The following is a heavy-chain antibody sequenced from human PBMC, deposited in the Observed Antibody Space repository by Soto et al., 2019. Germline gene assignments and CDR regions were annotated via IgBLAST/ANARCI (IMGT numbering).Heavy chain of an antibody. J-gene: IGHJ3*02. CDR3: AKDSKSPDYYDTDDAFDI. D-gene: IGHD3-22*01. Sequence: QVQLVESGGGVVQPGRSLRLSCAASGFTFSSYGMHWVRQAPGKGLEWVAVISYDGSNKYYADSVKGRFTISRDNSKNTLDLQMSSLRAEYTAVYYCAKDSKSPDYYDTDDAFDIWGQGTMVTVSS. CDR1: GFTFSSYG. V-gene: IGHV3-30*18. CDR2: ISYDGSNK.